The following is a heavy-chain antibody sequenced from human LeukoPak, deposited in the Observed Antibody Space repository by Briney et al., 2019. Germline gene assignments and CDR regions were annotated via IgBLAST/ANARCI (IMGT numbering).Heavy chain of an antibody. CDR1: RGSISGYY. J-gene: IGHJ4*02. Sequence: SETLSLTCTVSRGSISGYYWSWIRQPPGKGLEWIGFISYSGSTYYNPSLKSRVTISVDTSKNQFSLKLSSVTAADTAVYYCARDKEYRSYYDVLTGYSIFDYWGQGTLVTVSS. D-gene: IGHD3-9*01. CDR2: ISYSGST. V-gene: IGHV4-59*12. CDR3: ARDKEYRSYYDVLTGYSIFDY.